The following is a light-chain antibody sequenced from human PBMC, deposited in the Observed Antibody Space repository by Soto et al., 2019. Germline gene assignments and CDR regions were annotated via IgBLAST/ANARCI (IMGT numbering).Light chain of an antibody. J-gene: IGLJ1*01. Sequence: QSALTQPASVSGSPGQSIIISCTGTSSDVGGYNSVSWYQQHPGKDPKVIIYEVTNRPSGVSNRLSGSKSGNTASLTISGLQAEDEADYYCSSYTSSSTRVFGTGTKLTVL. V-gene: IGLV2-14*01. CDR2: EVT. CDR3: SSYTSSSTRV. CDR1: SSDVGGYNS.